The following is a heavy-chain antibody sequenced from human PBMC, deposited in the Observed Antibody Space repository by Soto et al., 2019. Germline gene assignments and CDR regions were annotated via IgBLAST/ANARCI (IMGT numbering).Heavy chain of an antibody. Sequence: SVKVSCKASGFTFTSSAVQWVRQARGQRLEWIGWIVVGSGNTNYAQKFQERVTITRDVSTSTAYMELSSLRSEDTAVYYCAADRYYDFCSGYPYYYGMDVWGQGTTVTVSS. CDR1: GFTFTSSA. D-gene: IGHD3-3*01. CDR2: IVVGSGNT. V-gene: IGHV1-58*01. J-gene: IGHJ6*02. CDR3: AADRYYDFCSGYPYYYGMDV.